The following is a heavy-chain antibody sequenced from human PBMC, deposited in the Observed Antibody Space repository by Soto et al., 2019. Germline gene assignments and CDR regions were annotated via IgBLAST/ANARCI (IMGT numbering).Heavy chain of an antibody. CDR3: ARDLSYSGYYTAFDY. CDR1: GGSVSSGSYS. D-gene: IGHD5-12*01. V-gene: IGHV4-61*01. CDR2: IYYSGST. Sequence: XETLSLTCAVSGGSVSSGSYSWSWIRQPPGKGLEWIGYIYYSGSTNYNPSLKSRVTISVDTSKNQFSLKLSSVTAADTAVYYCARDLSYSGYYTAFDYWGQGTLVTVSS. J-gene: IGHJ4*02.